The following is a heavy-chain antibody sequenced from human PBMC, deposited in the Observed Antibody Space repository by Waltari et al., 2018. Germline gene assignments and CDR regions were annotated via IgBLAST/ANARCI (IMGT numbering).Heavy chain of an antibody. CDR1: GSTFTDYY. V-gene: IGHV1-69-2*01. CDR3: ATDAWELLRRGGDY. J-gene: IGHJ4*02. CDR2: VDPEDGKT. Sequence: EVQLVQSGAEVKKPGATVKISCKASGSTFTDYYMHWGQQAPGKGLGWMGLVDPEDGKTIYAEKFQGRVTITADTSTDTAYMELSSLRSEDTAVYYCATDAWELLRRGGDYWGQGTLVTVSS. D-gene: IGHD1-26*01.